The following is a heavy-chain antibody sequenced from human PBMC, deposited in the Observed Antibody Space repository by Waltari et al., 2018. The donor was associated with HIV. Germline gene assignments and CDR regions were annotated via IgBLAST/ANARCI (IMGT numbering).Heavy chain of an antibody. CDR1: GYSISSGYY. D-gene: IGHD3-3*01. Sequence: QVQLQESGPGLVKPSETLSLTCAVSGYSISSGYYWGWIRQPPGKGLEWIGSIYHSGSTYYNPSLKSRVTISVDTSKNHVSLKLSSVTAADTAVYYCARDSYDFWSGYYLDYYYGMDVWGQGTTVTVSS. J-gene: IGHJ6*02. CDR3: ARDSYDFWSGYYLDYYYGMDV. CDR2: IYHSGST. V-gene: IGHV4-38-2*02.